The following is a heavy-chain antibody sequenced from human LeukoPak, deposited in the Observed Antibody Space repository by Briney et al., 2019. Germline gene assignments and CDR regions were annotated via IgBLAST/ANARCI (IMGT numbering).Heavy chain of an antibody. CDR3: ARVGTTHYYYYGMDV. CDR2: IYYSGST. CDR1: GGSISSYY. D-gene: IGHD1-1*01. Sequence: SETLSLTCTVSGGSISSYYWSWIRQPPGKGLEWIGYIYYSGSTNYNPSLKSRVTISVDTSKNQFSLKLSSVTAADTAVYYYARVGTTHYYYYGMDVWGQGTMVTVSS. J-gene: IGHJ6*02. V-gene: IGHV4-59*01.